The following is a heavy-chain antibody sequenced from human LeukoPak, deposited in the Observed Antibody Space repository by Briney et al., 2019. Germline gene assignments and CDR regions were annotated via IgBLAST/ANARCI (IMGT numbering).Heavy chain of an antibody. D-gene: IGHD4-23*01. CDR2: IKQDGSEK. Sequence: GGSLRLSCAASGFTFSSYWMSWVRQAPGKGLEWVANIKQDGSEKYYVDSVKGRFTISRDNAKNTLYLQMNNLRAEDTAVYYCARERWLGSSRAFDMWGQGTMVTVSS. V-gene: IGHV3-7*01. CDR3: ARERWLGSSRAFDM. J-gene: IGHJ3*02. CDR1: GFTFSSYW.